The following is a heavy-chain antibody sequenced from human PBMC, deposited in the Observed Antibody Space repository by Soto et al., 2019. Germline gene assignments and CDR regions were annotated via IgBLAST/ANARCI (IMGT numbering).Heavy chain of an antibody. Sequence: QVQLQESGPGLVKPSGTLSLTCDVSGGSISSINWWSWVRQPPGKGLKWIGEIYHSGSTTYNPSLKSRVTISVDKSENQFSLKLKSVTAADTAIYYCARGGGPDIAYGMDVWGQGTTVTVSS. J-gene: IGHJ6*02. D-gene: IGHD5-12*01. V-gene: IGHV4-4*02. CDR2: IYHSGST. CDR3: ARGGGPDIAYGMDV. CDR1: GGSISSINW.